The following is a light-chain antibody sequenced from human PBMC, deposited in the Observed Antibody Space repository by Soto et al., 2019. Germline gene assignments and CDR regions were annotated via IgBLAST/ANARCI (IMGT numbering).Light chain of an antibody. Sequence: QSALTQPASVSGSPGQSITISCTGTSSDVGAYDYVSWYQQHPDKAPKLMIYEVSNRPSGVSNRFSGSKSVNMATLTISGLQADDEADYYCSSYTSSSTRVFGTGTKVTVL. V-gene: IGLV2-14*03. CDR1: SSDVGAYDY. J-gene: IGLJ1*01. CDR3: SSYTSSSTRV. CDR2: EVS.